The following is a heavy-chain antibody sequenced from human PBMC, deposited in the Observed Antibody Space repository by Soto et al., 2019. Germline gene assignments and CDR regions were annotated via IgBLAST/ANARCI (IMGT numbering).Heavy chain of an antibody. CDR2: ISGSGSIT. Sequence: LRLSCAASGFTFRSYGLSWVRQAPGKGLEWVSDISGSGSITNYADSVKGRFTISRDNSNNTLFLQMNSLRAEDTAVYYCAKGGVAAARGYFDYWGQGTLVTSPQ. CDR3: AKGGVAAARGYFDY. J-gene: IGHJ4*02. D-gene: IGHD6-13*01. CDR1: GFTFRSYG. V-gene: IGHV3-23*01.